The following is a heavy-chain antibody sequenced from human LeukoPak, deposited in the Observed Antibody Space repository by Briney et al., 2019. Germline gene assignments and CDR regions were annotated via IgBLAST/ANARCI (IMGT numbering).Heavy chain of an antibody. D-gene: IGHD1-26*01. CDR1: GYTFTSSG. CDR3: ARGRSGSYWDAFDI. Sequence: ASVKVSCKASGYTFTSSGISWMRQAPGQGLEWMGWISAYNGNTNYAQKLQGRVTMTTDTSTTTAYMELRSLRSDDTAVYYCARGRSGSYWDAFDIWGQGTMVTVSS. V-gene: IGHV1-18*01. J-gene: IGHJ3*02. CDR2: ISAYNGNT.